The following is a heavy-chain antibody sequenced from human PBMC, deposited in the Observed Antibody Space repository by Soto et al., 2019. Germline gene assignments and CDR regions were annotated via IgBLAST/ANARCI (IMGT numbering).Heavy chain of an antibody. D-gene: IGHD6-19*01. J-gene: IGHJ6*02. CDR1: GYTFTGYY. CDR3: ASASGWPYYYYYGMDV. Sequence: QVQLVQSGAEVKKPGASVKVSCKASGYTFTGYYMHWVRQAPGQGLEWMGWINPNSGGTNYAQKSQGRVTMTRDTSISTAYMELSRLRSDDTAVYYCASASGWPYYYYYGMDVWGQGTTVTVSS. V-gene: IGHV1-2*02. CDR2: INPNSGGT.